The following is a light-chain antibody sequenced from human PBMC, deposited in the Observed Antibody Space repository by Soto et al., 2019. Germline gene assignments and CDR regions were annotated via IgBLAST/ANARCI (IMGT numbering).Light chain of an antibody. CDR3: ETWDNSLSDYVV. Sequence: QSVLTQPPSVSAAPGQKVTISCSGSSSNIGNNFVYWYQQLPGTAPKLVIYDNNKRPSGIPDRFSGSKSGTSATLGITGLETGDEADYYYETWDNSLSDYVVFGGGTKLTVL. V-gene: IGLV1-51*01. CDR2: DNN. J-gene: IGLJ2*01. CDR1: SSNIGNNF.